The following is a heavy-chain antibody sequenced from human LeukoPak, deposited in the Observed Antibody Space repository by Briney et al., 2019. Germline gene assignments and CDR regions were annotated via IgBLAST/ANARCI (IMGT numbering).Heavy chain of an antibody. Sequence: GGSLRLSCAASGFTIRSYAMHWVRQAPGKGLEWVAVISYDGSNKYYADSVKGRFTISRDNSKNTLYLQMNSLRAEDTAVYYCARRVTVGAFDIWGQGTMVTVSS. J-gene: IGHJ3*02. D-gene: IGHD2-21*02. CDR1: GFTIRSYA. CDR2: ISYDGSNK. V-gene: IGHV3-30-3*01. CDR3: ARRVTVGAFDI.